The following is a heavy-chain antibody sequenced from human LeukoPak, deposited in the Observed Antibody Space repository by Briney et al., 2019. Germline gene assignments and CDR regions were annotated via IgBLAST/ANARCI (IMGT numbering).Heavy chain of an antibody. J-gene: IGHJ4*02. V-gene: IGHV3-23*01. Sequence: GGSLRLSCAPSGFTFASYAMSWVRQAPGKGLEWVSAISGSGGSTYYADSVKGRFTISRDNSKNTLYLQMNSLRAEDTAVYYCAKVWVWRIRYYWGRRSLVTVSS. D-gene: IGHD3-16*01. CDR3: AKVWVWRIRYY. CDR1: GFTFASYA. CDR2: ISGSGGST.